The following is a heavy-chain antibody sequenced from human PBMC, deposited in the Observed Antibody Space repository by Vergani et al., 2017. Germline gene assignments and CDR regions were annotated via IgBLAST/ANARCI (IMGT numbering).Heavy chain of an antibody. D-gene: IGHD2-21*02. CDR1: GFTFSDHY. CDR2: TRNKANSYTT. CDR3: ARVVGGDCCDAFDI. V-gene: IGHV3-72*01. Sequence: EVQLVESGGGLVQPGGSLRLSCAASGFTFSDHYMDWVRQAPGKGLEWVGRTRNKANSYTTEYAASVKGRFTISRDDSKNSLYLQMNSLKTEDTAVYYCARVVGGDCCDAFDIWGQGTMVTVSS. J-gene: IGHJ3*02.